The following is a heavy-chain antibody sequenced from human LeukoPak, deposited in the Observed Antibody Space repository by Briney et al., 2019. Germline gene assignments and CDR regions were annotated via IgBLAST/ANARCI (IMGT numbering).Heavy chain of an antibody. D-gene: IGHD6-13*01. CDR3: ARLAAAGTAPFDY. Sequence: ASVKVSCKASGYTFTGYYMHWVRQAPGQGLEWMGIINPSGGSTSYAQKFQGRVTMTRDMSTSTVYMELSSLRSEDTAVYYCARLAAAGTAPFDYWGQGTLVTVSS. J-gene: IGHJ4*02. CDR1: GYTFTGYY. CDR2: INPSGGST. V-gene: IGHV1-46*01.